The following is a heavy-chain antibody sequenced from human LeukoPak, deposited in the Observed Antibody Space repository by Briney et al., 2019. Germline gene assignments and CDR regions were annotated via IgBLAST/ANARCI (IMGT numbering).Heavy chain of an antibody. V-gene: IGHV3-21*01. Sequence: PGGSLRLSCAASGFAFSSYSMNWVRQAPGKGLEWVSSISSSSSYIYYADSVKGRFTISRDNAKNSLYLQMNSLRAEDTAVYYCARAHSGWYDYWGQGTLVTVSS. CDR1: GFAFSSYS. CDR3: ARAHSGWYDY. D-gene: IGHD6-19*01. J-gene: IGHJ4*02. CDR2: ISSSSSYI.